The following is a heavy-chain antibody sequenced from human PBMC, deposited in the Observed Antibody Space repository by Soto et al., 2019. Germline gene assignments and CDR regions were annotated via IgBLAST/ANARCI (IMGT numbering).Heavy chain of an antibody. V-gene: IGHV1-69*04. CDR3: AREPQENYYDSSGYYYYFDY. CDR1: GGTFSSYT. J-gene: IGHJ4*02. D-gene: IGHD3-22*01. CDR2: IIPILGIA. Sequence: SVKVSCKASGGTFSSYTISWVRQAPGQGLEWMGRIIPILGIANYAQKFQGRVTITADKSTSTAYMELSSLRSEDTAVYYCAREPQENYYDSSGYYYYFDYWGQGTLVTVSS.